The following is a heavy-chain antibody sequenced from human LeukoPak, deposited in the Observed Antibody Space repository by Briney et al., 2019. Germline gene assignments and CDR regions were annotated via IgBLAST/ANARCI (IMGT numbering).Heavy chain of an antibody. J-gene: IGHJ6*04. Sequence: PGGSLRLSYEASGFTLSSFCMNWLRQAPGKGPEWVANIEKDGSEKYYVDSVKGRFTISRDNAKNLLYLEMNSLRAEDTAIYYCARGLNDDHDWGGGTPVPVSS. CDR2: IEKDGSEK. V-gene: IGHV3-7*01. D-gene: IGHD3-16*01. CDR1: GFTLSSFC. CDR3: ARGLNDDHD.